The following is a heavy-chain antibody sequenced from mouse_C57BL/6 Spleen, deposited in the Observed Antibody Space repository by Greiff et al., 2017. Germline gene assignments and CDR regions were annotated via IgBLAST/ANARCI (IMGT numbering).Heavy chain of an antibody. CDR3: ARWAGTGAMDY. D-gene: IGHD3-3*01. Sequence: VQGVESGAELVRPGTSVKVSCKASGYAFTNYLIEWVKQRPGQGLEWIGVINPGSGGTNYNEKFKGKATLTADKSSSTAYMQLSSLTSEDSAVYFCARWAGTGAMDYWGQGTSVTVSS. CDR1: GYAFTNYL. V-gene: IGHV1-54*01. CDR2: INPGSGGT. J-gene: IGHJ4*01.